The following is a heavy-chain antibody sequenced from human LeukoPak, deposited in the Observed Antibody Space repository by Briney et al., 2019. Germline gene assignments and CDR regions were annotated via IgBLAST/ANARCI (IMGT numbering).Heavy chain of an antibody. CDR3: TRGACDWSFDY. V-gene: IGHV3-73*01. CDR2: IRSKANSYAT. D-gene: IGHD3-9*01. J-gene: IGHJ4*02. Sequence: GGSLRLSCAASGFTFSGSAMHWVRKASGKGLEWVGRIRSKANSYATAYAASVKGRFTISRDDSKNTAYLQMNSLKTEDTAVYYCTRGACDWSFDYWGQGTLVTVSS. CDR1: GFTFSGSA.